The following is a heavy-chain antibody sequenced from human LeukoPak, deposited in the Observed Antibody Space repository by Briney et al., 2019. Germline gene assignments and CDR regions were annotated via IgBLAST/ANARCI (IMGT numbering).Heavy chain of an antibody. J-gene: IGHJ5*02. CDR1: GGSISSSSYY. D-gene: IGHD4-17*01. CDR2: IYYSGST. V-gene: IGHV4-39*01. Sequence: SETLSLTCTVSGGSISSSSYYWGWIRQPPGKGLEWIGSIYYSGSTYYNPSLKSRVTISVDTSKNQFSLKLSSVTAADAAVYYCARRTTTVTTVFDPWGQGTLVTVSS. CDR3: ARRTTTVTTVFDP.